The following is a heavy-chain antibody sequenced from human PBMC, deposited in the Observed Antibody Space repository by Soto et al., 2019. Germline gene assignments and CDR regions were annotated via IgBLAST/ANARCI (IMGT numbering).Heavy chain of an antibody. CDR3: AREYGGNSGTFDY. D-gene: IGHD2-21*02. CDR1: GGSFSGYY. V-gene: IGHV4-34*01. Sequence: QVQLQQWGAGLLKPSETLSLTCAVYGGSFSGYYWSWIRQPPGKGLEWIGEINHSGSTNYNPSLKSRVTISVDTSKTQFPLKLSSVTAADTAVYYCAREYGGNSGTFDYWGQGTLVTVSS. CDR2: INHSGST. J-gene: IGHJ4*02.